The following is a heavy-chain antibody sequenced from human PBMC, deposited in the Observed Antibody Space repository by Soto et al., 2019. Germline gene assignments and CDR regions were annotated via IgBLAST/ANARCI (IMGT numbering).Heavy chain of an antibody. CDR2: IYSGGST. CDR1: GFTVSSNY. V-gene: IGHV3-53*01. D-gene: IGHD3-10*01. Sequence: PGGSLRLSCAASGFTVSSNYMSWVRQAPRKGLGWVSVIYSGGSTYYADSVKGRFTISRDNSKNTLYLQMNSLRAEDTAVYYCARDSPLLWFGELTYGMDVWGQGTTVTVSS. CDR3: ARDSPLLWFGELTYGMDV. J-gene: IGHJ6*02.